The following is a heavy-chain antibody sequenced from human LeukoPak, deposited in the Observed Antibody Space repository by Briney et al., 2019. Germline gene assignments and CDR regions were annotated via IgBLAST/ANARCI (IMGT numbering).Heavy chain of an antibody. CDR1: GDSFRCYY. CDR2: IYYRGST. CDR3: ARGRNLEWFDY. D-gene: IGHD3-3*01. V-gene: IGHV4-59*01. J-gene: IGHJ5*01. Sequence: SETLSLPCNISGDSFRCYYWRWIPQPPGKGLEWIRYIYYRGSTNYYPSLKSRVIISLDTSNNQFALKLNSVTAADTAVYYCARGRNLEWFDYWGQGTLVTVSS.